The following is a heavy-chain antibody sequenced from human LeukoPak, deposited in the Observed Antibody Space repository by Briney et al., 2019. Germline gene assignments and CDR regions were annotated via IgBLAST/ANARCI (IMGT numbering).Heavy chain of an antibody. V-gene: IGHV3-23*01. CDR1: GFTFNSYA. J-gene: IGHJ4*02. Sequence: GGSLRLSCAASGFTFNSYAMSWVRQAPGKGLEWVSCVSGSGGNTDYSDSVRGRFTISRDNSDNTLYLQMNSLRAEDTALYYCAKVRRRDSKSPGDARVDYWGQGTLVTVSS. D-gene: IGHD3-3*01. CDR3: AKVRRRDSKSPGDARVDY. CDR2: VSGSGGNT.